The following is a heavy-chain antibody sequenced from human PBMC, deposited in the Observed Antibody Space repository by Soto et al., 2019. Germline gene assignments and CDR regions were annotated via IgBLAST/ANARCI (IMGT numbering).Heavy chain of an antibody. CDR1: SGSTSRYY. J-gene: IGHJ3*02. CDR2: ISYSGST. CDR3: ASRVRIDAFDI. Sequence: SETLSLTCTVSSGSTSRYYWTWIRQPPGKGLEWIGYISYSGSTNYNPSLKSRVTISADTSKNQFSLKLSSVTAADTAVYYCASRVRIDAFDIWGQGTMVTVSS. D-gene: IGHD1-1*01. V-gene: IGHV4-59*08.